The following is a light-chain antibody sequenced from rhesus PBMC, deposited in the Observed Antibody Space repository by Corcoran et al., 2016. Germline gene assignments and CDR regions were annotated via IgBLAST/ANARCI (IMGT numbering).Light chain of an antibody. V-gene: IGKV2-104*01. CDR2: AVS. Sequence: DIVLTQTPLSLPVALGEPASISCRSSQSLLDSEDGIIYLEWYFQRPGQSPQLLIYAVSNRGSGVPDRFSGSGSESEFTLEISKVEAEDVGVYYCMQPLEFPRTFGQGTKVEI. J-gene: IGKJ1*01. CDR1: QSLLDSEDGIIY. CDR3: MQPLEFPRT.